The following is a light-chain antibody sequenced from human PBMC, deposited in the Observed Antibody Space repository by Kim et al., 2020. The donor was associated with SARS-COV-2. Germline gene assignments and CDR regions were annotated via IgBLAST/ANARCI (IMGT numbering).Light chain of an antibody. J-gene: IGKJ2*01. V-gene: IGKV3-15*01. CDR2: GAS. CDR3: QHYNNWPQYT. CDR1: QSVGSN. Sequence: VSPGERAILSCRASQSVGSNLAWYQQKPGQAPRLLIYGASTRATGIPARFSGSGSGTEFTLTISSLQSEDFAVYYCQHYNNWPQYTFGQGTKLEI.